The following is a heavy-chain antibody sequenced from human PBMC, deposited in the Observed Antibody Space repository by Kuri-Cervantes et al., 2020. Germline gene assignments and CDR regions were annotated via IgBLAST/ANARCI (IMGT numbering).Heavy chain of an antibody. D-gene: IGHD2-15*01. CDR2: INHSGST. CDR1: GASVSTGSHF. CDR3: ARCSSGGSCYLDY. Sequence: GSLRLSCTVSGASVSTGSHFWSWIRQPPGKRLEWIGEINHSGSTNYNPSLKSRVTISEDTSKNQLSLKLSSVTAADTAVYYCARCSSGGSCYLDYWGQGTLVTVSS. V-gene: IGHV4-61*01. J-gene: IGHJ4*02.